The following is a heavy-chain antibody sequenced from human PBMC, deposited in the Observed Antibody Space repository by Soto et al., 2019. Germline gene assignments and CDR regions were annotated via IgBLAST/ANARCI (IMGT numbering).Heavy chain of an antibody. CDR2: IRANDEII. V-gene: IGHV3-48*03. J-gene: IGHJ3*02. CDR3: ARETLRDAIDI. Sequence: GGSLRLSCVASGFAFRSYELNCVRQAPGKGLEWFSNIRANDEIIYYEDSVKGRVSVSRDNAKNSLFLEMNSMRVDDKAVYYCARETLRDAIDIWGKGTMLTVSS. CDR1: GFAFRSYE.